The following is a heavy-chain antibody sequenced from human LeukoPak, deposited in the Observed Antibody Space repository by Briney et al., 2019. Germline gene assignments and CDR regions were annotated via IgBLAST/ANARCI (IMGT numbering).Heavy chain of an antibody. CDR3: ARVGGDCSGGSCYFSHYYYYYGMDV. Sequence: GGSLRLFCAASGFPFSSYSMNWVRQAPGKGLEWVSSISGSSSYIYYADSVKGRFTISRDNDKTSLYLQMNSLRAEDTAVYYCARVGGDCSGGSCYFSHYYYYYGMDVWGQGTTVTVSS. D-gene: IGHD2-15*01. V-gene: IGHV3-21*01. CDR1: GFPFSSYS. CDR2: ISGSSSYI. J-gene: IGHJ6*02.